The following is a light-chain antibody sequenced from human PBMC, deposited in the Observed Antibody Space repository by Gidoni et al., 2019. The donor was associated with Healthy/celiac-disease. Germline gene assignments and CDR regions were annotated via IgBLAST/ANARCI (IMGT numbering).Light chain of an antibody. CDR1: QSAFYSSNNKNY. J-gene: IGKJ2*01. Sequence: DIVMTQSPDSPALSLGERATINCTSSQSAFYSSNNKNYVAWYQQKPVQPPKLLIYWASTRESGVPDRISGSGSGTDFTLTVSSLQAEDVAVYYCQQYYATPYTFGQGTKLEIK. V-gene: IGKV4-1*01. CDR2: WAS. CDR3: QQYYATPYT.